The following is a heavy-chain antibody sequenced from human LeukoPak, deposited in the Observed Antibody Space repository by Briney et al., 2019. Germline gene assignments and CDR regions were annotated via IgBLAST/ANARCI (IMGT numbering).Heavy chain of an antibody. J-gene: IGHJ6*03. D-gene: IGHD6-6*01. CDR3: ARDGSSYYMDV. Sequence: ASVKVSCKTSGNTFTNYGISWVRQAPGQGLEWMGGIIPIFGTANYAQKFQGRVTITADESTSTAYMELSSLRSEDTAVYYCARDGSSYYMDVWGKGTTVTVSS. CDR1: GNTFTNYG. CDR2: IIPIFGTA. V-gene: IGHV1-69*13.